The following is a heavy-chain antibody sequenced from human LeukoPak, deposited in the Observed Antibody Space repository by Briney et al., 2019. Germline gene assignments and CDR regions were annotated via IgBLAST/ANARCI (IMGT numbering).Heavy chain of an antibody. V-gene: IGHV3-23*01. CDR1: GVTCHDYG. D-gene: IGHD2-8*01. J-gene: IGHJ6*02. Sequence: GGSLRLSCVAAGVTCHDYGRDWGRRALGKGGEWVAGISGSGGATDYADFVKGRFTLSRDNSRNTLYLHTNNLRAEDAAIYYCAKRLTETNYNGMDVWGQGTTVTVSS. CDR3: AKRLTETNYNGMDV. CDR2: ISGSGGAT.